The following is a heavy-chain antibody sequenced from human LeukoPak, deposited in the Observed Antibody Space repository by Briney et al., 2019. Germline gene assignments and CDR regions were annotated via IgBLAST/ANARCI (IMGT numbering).Heavy chain of an antibody. CDR2: ISSSSYI. Sequence: GGSLRLSCAASGFTFSSYSMNWVRQAPGKGLEWVSSISSSSYIYYADSVKGRFTISRDNAKNSLYLQMNSLRAEDTAVYYCAGARIRGILGSSGPDSDYWGQGTLVTVSS. CDR1: GFTFSSYS. V-gene: IGHV3-21*01. CDR3: AGARIRGILGSSGPDSDY. J-gene: IGHJ4*02. D-gene: IGHD3-22*01.